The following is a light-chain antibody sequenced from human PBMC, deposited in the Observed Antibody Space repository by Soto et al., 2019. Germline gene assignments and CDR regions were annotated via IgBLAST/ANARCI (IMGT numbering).Light chain of an antibody. CDR1: SSDVGGYNY. Sequence: QAVVTQPPSASGSPGQSVTISCTGTSSDVGGYNYVSWYQQHPGNAPKLMIYEVSKRPSGVPDRFSGSKSGNTASLTVSGLQAEDEADYYCSSYAGSNNVVFGGGTKVTVL. V-gene: IGLV2-8*01. CDR3: SSYAGSNNVV. J-gene: IGLJ2*01. CDR2: EVS.